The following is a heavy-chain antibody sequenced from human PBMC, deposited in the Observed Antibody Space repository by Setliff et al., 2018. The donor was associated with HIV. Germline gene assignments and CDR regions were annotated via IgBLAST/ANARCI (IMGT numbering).Heavy chain of an antibody. J-gene: IGHJ3*02. CDR1: GFYFSIYA. V-gene: IGHV3-23*01. Sequence: PGGSLRLSCAASGFYFSIYAMSWVRQAPGKGLEWVSGISGSGGSTYYADSVKGRFTISRDNSKNTLYLQMNSLRAEDTAVCYCAKDDVPRDFDIWGQGTMVTVSS. CDR2: ISGSGGST. CDR3: AKDDVPRDFDI.